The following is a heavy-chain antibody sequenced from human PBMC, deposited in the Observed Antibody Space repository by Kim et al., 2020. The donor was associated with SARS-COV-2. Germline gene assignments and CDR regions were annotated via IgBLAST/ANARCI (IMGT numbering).Heavy chain of an antibody. CDR3: ARDSGYYGSGSYLNPFDY. CDR2: ISYDGSNK. Sequence: GGSLRLSCAASGFTFSSYAMHWVRQAPGKGLEWVAVISYDGSNKYYADSVKGRFTISRDNSKNTLYLQMNSLRAEDTAVYYCARDSGYYGSGSYLNPFDYWGQGTLVTVSS. CDR1: GFTFSSYA. V-gene: IGHV3-30*04. J-gene: IGHJ4*02. D-gene: IGHD3-10*01.